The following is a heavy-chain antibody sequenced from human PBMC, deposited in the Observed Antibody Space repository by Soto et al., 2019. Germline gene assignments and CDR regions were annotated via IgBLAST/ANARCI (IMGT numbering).Heavy chain of an antibody. V-gene: IGHV4-4*02. CDR2: IFHKGNT. J-gene: IGHJ4*02. D-gene: IGHD6-19*01. CDR1: GDSIKSNVW. Sequence: SETLSLTCSVSGDSIKSNVWWSWVRQPPGKGLEWIGEIFHKGNTYYSPSFESRVTMSVDKPKNQFSLLLTSVTATDTAMYYCARDVAVPGESDRFDQWGQGIMVTVSS. CDR3: ARDVAVPGESDRFDQ.